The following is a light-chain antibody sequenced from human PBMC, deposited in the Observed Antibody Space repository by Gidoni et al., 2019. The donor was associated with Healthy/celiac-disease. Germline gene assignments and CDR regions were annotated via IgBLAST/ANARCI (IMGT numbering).Light chain of an antibody. V-gene: IGKV3-15*01. CDR1: QSVSSN. CDR3: QQYNNWLSIT. J-gene: IGKJ5*01. Sequence: EIVMTQSPATLSVSPGERATLSCRAKQSVSSNLAWYQQKPGQAPRLLIYGASTRATCIPARFSGSGSGTEFTLTISSLQSEDFAVYYCQQYNNWLSITFGQGTRLEIK. CDR2: GAS.